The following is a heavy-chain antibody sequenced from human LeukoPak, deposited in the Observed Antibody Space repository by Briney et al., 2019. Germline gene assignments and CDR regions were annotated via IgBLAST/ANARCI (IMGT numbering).Heavy chain of an antibody. D-gene: IGHD1-26*01. CDR3: ARWRWELRPYYFDY. J-gene: IGHJ4*02. CDR1: GGSISNSIYY. CDR2: IYYSGNT. Sequence: PSETLSLTCTVSGGSISNSIYYWVWIRQPPGKGLEWIGSIYYSGNTYYNPSLKSRVTISVDTSKNQFSLRLSSVTAADTAVYYCARWRWELRPYYFDYWGQGTLVTVSS. V-gene: IGHV4-39*07.